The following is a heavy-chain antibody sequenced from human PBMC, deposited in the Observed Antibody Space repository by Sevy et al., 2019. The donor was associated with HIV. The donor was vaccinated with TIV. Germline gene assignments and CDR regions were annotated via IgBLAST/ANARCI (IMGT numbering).Heavy chain of an antibody. D-gene: IGHD6-13*01. Sequence: GGSLRLSCAASGFTFSSYAMNWVRQAPGKGLEWVSSGSGGNTYYADSVKGRFTISRDSSKSTVSLQMNSLRAEDSAIYYCAKGTLIAAAGIDAFAIWGQGTKVTVSS. V-gene: IGHV3-23*01. CDR2: SGSGGNT. CDR3: AKGTLIAAAGIDAFAI. J-gene: IGHJ3*02. CDR1: GFTFSSYA.